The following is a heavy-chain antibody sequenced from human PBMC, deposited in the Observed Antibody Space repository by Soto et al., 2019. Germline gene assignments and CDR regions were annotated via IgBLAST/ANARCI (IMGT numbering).Heavy chain of an antibody. CDR1: GDSMTSHY. Sequence: SETLSLTCTVSGDSMTSHYWSWVRQPAGKGLEWIGRVHAREKADYSPSLKSRVTMSMDTSKNRFSLKLNSVTAADTAMYYCTKGAGPPWFDRWGQGTLVTVYS. V-gene: IGHV4-4*07. CDR2: VHAREKA. J-gene: IGHJ5*02. CDR3: TKGAGPPWFDR.